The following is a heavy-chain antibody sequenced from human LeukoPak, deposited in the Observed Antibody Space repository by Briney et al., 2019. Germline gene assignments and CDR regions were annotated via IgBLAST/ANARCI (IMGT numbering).Heavy chain of an antibody. CDR1: GYTLTELS. J-gene: IGHJ3*02. D-gene: IGHD1-7*01. CDR3: ATVSPITGTTLSSPGAFDI. CDR2: FDPEDGET. V-gene: IGHV1-24*01. Sequence: ASVKVPCKVSGYTLTELSMHWVRQAPGKGLEWMGGFDPEDGETIYAQKFQGRVTMTEDTSTDTAYMELSSLRSEDTAVYYCATVSPITGTTLSSPGAFDIWGQGTMVTVSS.